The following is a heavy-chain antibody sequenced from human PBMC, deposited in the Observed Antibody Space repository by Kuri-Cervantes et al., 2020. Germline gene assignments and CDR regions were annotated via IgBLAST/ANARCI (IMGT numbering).Heavy chain of an antibody. CDR2: IWHDGSNK. D-gene: IGHD3-10*01. CDR3: ATGSGRWLD. V-gene: IGHV3-33*01. J-gene: IGHJ4*02. CDR1: GFTFSSYA. Sequence: GESLKISCAATGFTFSSYAMHWVRQAAGKGLEWVGVIWHDGSNKYYADSVKGRFTISRDNSKNILYLQMNSLRAEDTAVYYCATGSGRWLDWGQGTRVTVSS.